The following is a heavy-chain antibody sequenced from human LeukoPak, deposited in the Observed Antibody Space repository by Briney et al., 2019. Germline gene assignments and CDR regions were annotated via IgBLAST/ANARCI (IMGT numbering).Heavy chain of an antibody. D-gene: IGHD2-2*01. Sequence: SETLSLTCTVSGGSISSYYWSWIRQPAGKVLEWIGRIYTSGSTNYNPSLKSRVTMSMDTSKDQFSLNLSSVTAADTAVYYCARVGYCSSTTCYFDYWGQGTLVTVSS. CDR1: GGSISSYY. V-gene: IGHV4-4*07. CDR2: IYTSGST. CDR3: ARVGYCSSTTCYFDY. J-gene: IGHJ4*02.